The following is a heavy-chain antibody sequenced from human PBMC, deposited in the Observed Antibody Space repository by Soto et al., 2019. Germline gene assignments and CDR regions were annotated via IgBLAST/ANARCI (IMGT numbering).Heavy chain of an antibody. V-gene: IGHV3-74*01. Sequence: EVQLVESGGDFVQPGGCLRLSCEASGFTFSAFWMHWVRHVPGEGLMWISRTNKDGASSEYADSVKGRFSVSRDNAKNTMFLHMTGLRAEDTAVYYCARDDLRRNEALDIWGQGTVVTVSS. J-gene: IGHJ3*02. CDR1: GFTFSAFW. CDR2: TNKDGASS. CDR3: ARDDLRRNEALDI. D-gene: IGHD2-21*01.